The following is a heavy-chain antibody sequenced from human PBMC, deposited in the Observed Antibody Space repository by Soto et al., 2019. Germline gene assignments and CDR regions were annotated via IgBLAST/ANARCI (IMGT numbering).Heavy chain of an antibody. CDR3: ARADRTLVTSYGLDV. V-gene: IGHV4-34*01. Sequence: LSLTCAVSGGSFSVCYWTWIRQPPGEGLEWIGEINHSGTINFNPSLRSRLTISLDSSKKHFSLKLTSLTAADAAVYYCARADRTLVTSYGLDVWGKGTTVTVSS. D-gene: IGHD2-21*02. CDR2: INHSGTI. J-gene: IGHJ6*04. CDR1: GGSFSVCY.